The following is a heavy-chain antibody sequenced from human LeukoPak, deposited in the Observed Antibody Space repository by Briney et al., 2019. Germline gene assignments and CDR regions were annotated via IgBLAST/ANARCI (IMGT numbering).Heavy chain of an antibody. J-gene: IGHJ3*02. V-gene: IGHV3-23*01. D-gene: IGHD3-3*01. CDR1: GFTFSSYA. CDR3: AKDHTIFGVVLDAFDI. CDR2: ISGSGGST. Sequence: QPGGSLRLSCAASGFTFSSYAMCWVRQAPGKGLEWVSAISGSGGSTYYADSVKGRFTISRDNSKNTLYLQMNSLRAEDTAVYYCAKDHTIFGVVLDAFDIWGQGTMVTVSS.